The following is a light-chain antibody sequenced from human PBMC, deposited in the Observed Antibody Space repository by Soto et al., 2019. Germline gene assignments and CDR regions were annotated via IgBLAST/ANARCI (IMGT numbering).Light chain of an antibody. V-gene: IGKV3-20*01. J-gene: IGKJ5*01. CDR2: GAS. Sequence: EIVLTQSPGTLSLSPGERATLSCRASQSVSSSYLAWYQQKPGQAPRLLIYGASSRATGIPDRFSGSGSGTDFTLSISRLEPEDFAVYYCQQYASSSITFGQWTRLEIK. CDR1: QSVSSSY. CDR3: QQYASSSIT.